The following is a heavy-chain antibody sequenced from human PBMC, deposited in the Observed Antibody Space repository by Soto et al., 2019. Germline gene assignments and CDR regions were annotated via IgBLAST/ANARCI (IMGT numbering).Heavy chain of an antibody. J-gene: IGHJ5*02. V-gene: IGHV1-46*01. CDR2: INPSGGST. D-gene: IGHD2-21*02. CDR1: GYTFTSYY. Sequence: QVQLVQSGAEVKKPGASVKVSCKASGYTFTSYYMHWVRLAPGQGLEWMGIINPSGGSTSYAQKFQGRVTMTRDTSTSTVYMELSSLRSEDTAVYYCAKAAVVVTATNLFDPWGQGTLVTVSS. CDR3: AKAAVVVTATNLFDP.